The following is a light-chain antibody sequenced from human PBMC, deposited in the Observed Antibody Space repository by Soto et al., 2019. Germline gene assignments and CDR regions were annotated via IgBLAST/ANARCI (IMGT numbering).Light chain of an antibody. J-gene: IGKJ1*01. Sequence: EIVLTQSPGTLSLSPGERATLSCRASQSVSSYLAWYQQKPGQAPRLLIYDASNRATGILARFSGSGSGTDFTLTISSLEPEDFAVYYCKQRINWPPWTLGQGTKVDIK. V-gene: IGKV3-11*01. CDR3: KQRINWPPWT. CDR1: QSVSSY. CDR2: DAS.